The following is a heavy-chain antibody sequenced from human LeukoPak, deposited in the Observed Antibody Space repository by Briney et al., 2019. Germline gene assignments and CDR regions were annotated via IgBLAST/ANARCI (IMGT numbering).Heavy chain of an antibody. CDR2: IKHDGSEK. D-gene: IGHD5-24*01. Sequence: GGSLRLSCAASGFTFSGYWMSWVRQAPGKGLEWVANIKHDGSEKYYVDSVKGRFTISRDNSKNTLYLQMNSLRADDTAVYYCAMKAVPRPRLHDAFDFWGQGTVVSVSS. CDR3: AMKAVPRPRLHDAFDF. J-gene: IGHJ3*01. V-gene: IGHV3-7*03. CDR1: GFTFSGYW.